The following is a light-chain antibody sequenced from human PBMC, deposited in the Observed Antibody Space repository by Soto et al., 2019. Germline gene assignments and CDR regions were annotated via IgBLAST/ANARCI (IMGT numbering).Light chain of an antibody. CDR1: TSNIGDNY. Sequence: QSVLTQPPSVSAAPRQKVTISCSGGTSNIGDNYVCWYQQVPGTAPKLLIYDNNERPPAIPGRFSGSKSGTSATLGITGLQPGVEADYYCAAWDSSLGVVVFGVGTKLTVL. CDR3: AAWDSSLGVVV. CDR2: DNN. V-gene: IGLV1-51*01. J-gene: IGLJ2*01.